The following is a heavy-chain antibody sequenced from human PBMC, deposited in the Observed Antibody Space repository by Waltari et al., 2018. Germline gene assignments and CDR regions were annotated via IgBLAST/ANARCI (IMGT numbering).Heavy chain of an antibody. D-gene: IGHD3-3*01. CDR2: IYYSGST. CDR1: GGSISSYY. Sequence: QVQLQESGPGLVKPSETLSLTCTVSGGSISSYYWSWIRQPPGKGLEWIGYIYYSGSTNYTPSLKSRVTISVDTSKNQFSLKLSSVTAADTAVYYCARQYYDFWSGYYPSGASYYYYGMDVWGQGTTVTVSS. V-gene: IGHV4-59*01. J-gene: IGHJ6*02. CDR3: ARQYYDFWSGYYPSGASYYYYGMDV.